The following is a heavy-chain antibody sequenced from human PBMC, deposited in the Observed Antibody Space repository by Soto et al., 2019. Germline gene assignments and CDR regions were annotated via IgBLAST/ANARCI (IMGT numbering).Heavy chain of an antibody. CDR1: GFTFSSYS. CDR2: ISSSSSYI. Sequence: PGGSLRLSCAASGFTFSSYSMNWVRQAPGKGLEWVSSISSSSSYIYYADSVKGRFTISRDNAKNSLYLQMNSLRAEDTAVYYCARDSFFFLFCVYNPNLFDLCGQRSLVLVSS. D-gene: IGHD3-3*02. V-gene: IGHV3-21*01. CDR3: ARDSFFFLFCVYNPNLFDL. J-gene: IGHJ5*02.